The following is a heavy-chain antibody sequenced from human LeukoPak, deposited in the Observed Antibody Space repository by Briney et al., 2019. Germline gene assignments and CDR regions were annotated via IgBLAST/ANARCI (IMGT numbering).Heavy chain of an antibody. J-gene: IGHJ4*02. D-gene: IGHD4-23*01. CDR2: INPKSGGT. CDR3: AADGGGLSSVVTPRSSPFDY. Sequence: ASVKVSCKASGYSFTGYYMHWVRQAPGQGLEWMGWINPKSGGTNCAQKFQGRVTMTRDTSISTAYMELSRLRSDDTAVYYCAADGGGLSSVVTPRSSPFDYWGQGILVTVSS. CDR1: GYSFTGYY. V-gene: IGHV1-2*02.